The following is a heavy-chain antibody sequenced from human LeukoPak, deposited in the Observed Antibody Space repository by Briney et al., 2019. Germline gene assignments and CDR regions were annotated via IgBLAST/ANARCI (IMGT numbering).Heavy chain of an antibody. CDR3: TKVTSGG. J-gene: IGHJ4*02. Sequence: GGSLRLSCAASGFTFSNYGMHWVRQPPGKGLDWVACIHFDGSDKYYADSVKGRFTISRDNSKNTLYLQMNSLRVEDTAVYYCTKVTSGGWGQGTLVTVSS. D-gene: IGHD3-10*01. V-gene: IGHV3-30*02. CDR2: IHFDGSDK. CDR1: GFTFSNYG.